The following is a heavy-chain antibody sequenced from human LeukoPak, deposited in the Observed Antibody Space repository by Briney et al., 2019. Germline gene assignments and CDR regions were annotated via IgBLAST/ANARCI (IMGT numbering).Heavy chain of an antibody. CDR3: ARRNSGIAARPIQYFQH. D-gene: IGHD6-6*01. V-gene: IGHV4-59*01. J-gene: IGHJ1*01. Sequence: PSETLSLTCTVSGGSISSYYWGWIRQPPGKGLEWIGYIYYSGSTNYNPSLKSRVTISVDTSKNQFSLKLSSVTAADTAVYYCARRNSGIAARPIQYFQHWGQGTLVTVSS. CDR2: IYYSGST. CDR1: GGSISSYY.